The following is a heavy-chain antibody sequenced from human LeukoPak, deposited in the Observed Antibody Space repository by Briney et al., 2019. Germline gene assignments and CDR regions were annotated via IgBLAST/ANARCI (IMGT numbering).Heavy chain of an antibody. Sequence: GASVKVSCKASGYTFTGYYMHWVRQAPGQGLEWMGWINPNSGGTNYAQKFQGRVTMTRDTSISTAYMELSRLRSDDTAVYCCARLSYDSSGYYNWFDPWGQGTLVTVSS. J-gene: IGHJ5*02. D-gene: IGHD3-22*01. CDR3: ARLSYDSSGYYNWFDP. V-gene: IGHV1-2*02. CDR2: INPNSGGT. CDR1: GYTFTGYY.